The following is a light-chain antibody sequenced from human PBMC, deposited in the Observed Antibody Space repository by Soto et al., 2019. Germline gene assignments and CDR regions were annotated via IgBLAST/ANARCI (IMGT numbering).Light chain of an antibody. V-gene: IGLV2-14*01. J-gene: IGLJ1*01. Sequence: SVLTQPASVSGSPGQSITISCTGTSSDVGGYNYVSWYQQHPGKAPKLMIYEVSNRPSGVSNRFSGSKSGNTASLTISGLQAEDEADYYCSSYTSSSTLHVFGNGTKVTVL. CDR1: SSDVGGYNY. CDR2: EVS. CDR3: SSYTSSSTLHV.